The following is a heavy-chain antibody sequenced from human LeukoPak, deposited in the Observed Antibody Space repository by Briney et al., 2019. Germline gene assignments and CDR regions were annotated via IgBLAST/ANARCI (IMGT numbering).Heavy chain of an antibody. J-gene: IGHJ5*02. Sequence: SVKVSCKASGGTFSSYAISWVRQAPGQGLEWMGGIIPIFGTANYAQKFQGRVTITADASTSTAYMELSSLRSEDTAVYYCARLSGDILTGYQVPMWFDPWGQGTLVTVSS. CDR1: GGTFSSYA. D-gene: IGHD3-9*01. CDR3: ARLSGDILTGYQVPMWFDP. V-gene: IGHV1-69*01. CDR2: IIPIFGTA.